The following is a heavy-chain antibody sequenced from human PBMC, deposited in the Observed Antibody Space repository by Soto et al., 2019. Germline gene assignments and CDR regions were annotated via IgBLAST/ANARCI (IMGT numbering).Heavy chain of an antibody. Sequence: AASVKVSCKASGYDFTTYSINWVRQAPGQGLESMGWINPYNDNTFYAQNLQGRITMTTDRSTTTAYMELRSLRSDDKAVYYCARGDMDVWGQGTPVTVSS. CDR3: ARGDMDV. CDR2: INPYNDNT. CDR1: GYDFTTYS. V-gene: IGHV1-18*04. J-gene: IGHJ6*01.